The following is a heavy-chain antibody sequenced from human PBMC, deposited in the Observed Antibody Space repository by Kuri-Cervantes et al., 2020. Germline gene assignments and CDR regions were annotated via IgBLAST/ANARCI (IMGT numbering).Heavy chain of an antibody. CDR3: ATVQVLRFLEWFSY. D-gene: IGHD3-3*01. J-gene: IGHJ4*02. Sequence: ASVKVSCKASGYTFTSYGISWVRQAPGQGLEWMGWISAYNGNTNYAQKLQGRVTMTTDTSTSTAYMELSSLRSEDTAVYYCATVQVLRFLEWFSYWGQGTLVTVSS. V-gene: IGHV1-18*01. CDR2: ISAYNGNT. CDR1: GYTFTSYG.